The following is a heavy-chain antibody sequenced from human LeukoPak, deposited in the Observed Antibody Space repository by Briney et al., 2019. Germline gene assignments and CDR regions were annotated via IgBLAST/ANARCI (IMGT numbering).Heavy chain of an antibody. D-gene: IGHD6-6*01. CDR3: ARESFAARWD. Sequence: GGSLRLSCAASGFIFSNSAMNWVRQAPGKGLEWVSSISNSGGRTYYADFVKGRFTISRDNAKNSLYLQMNSLTAEDTAVYYCARESFAARWDWGQGTLVTVSS. V-gene: IGHV3-21*01. CDR1: GFIFSNSA. J-gene: IGHJ4*02. CDR2: ISNSGGRT.